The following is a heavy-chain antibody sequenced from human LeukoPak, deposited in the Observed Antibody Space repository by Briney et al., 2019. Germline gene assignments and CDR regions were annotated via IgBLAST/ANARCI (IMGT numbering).Heavy chain of an antibody. Sequence: GESLKISCQASGYRFTNYWIGWVRQMPGKGLEFMGIIYPGDSDTRYSPSFQGQVIISADKSTSTAYLQWSSLKALDTAMYYCASAGITGNIPFDPWGQGTLVTVSS. CDR1: GYRFTNYW. D-gene: IGHD1-20*01. V-gene: IGHV5-51*01. J-gene: IGHJ5*02. CDR2: IYPGDSDT. CDR3: ASAGITGNIPFDP.